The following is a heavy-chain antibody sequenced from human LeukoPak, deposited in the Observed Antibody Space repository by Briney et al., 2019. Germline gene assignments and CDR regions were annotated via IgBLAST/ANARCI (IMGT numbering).Heavy chain of an antibody. Sequence: PGRSLRLSCAASGFTFSSYGMHWVRQAPGKGLEWVAVISYDGSNKYYADSVKGRFTISRDNSKNTLYLQMNSLRAEDTAVYYCANGPGDYRGQGTLVTVSS. V-gene: IGHV3-30*18. J-gene: IGHJ4*02. CDR3: ANGPGDY. D-gene: IGHD3-10*01. CDR1: GFTFSSYG. CDR2: ISYDGSNK.